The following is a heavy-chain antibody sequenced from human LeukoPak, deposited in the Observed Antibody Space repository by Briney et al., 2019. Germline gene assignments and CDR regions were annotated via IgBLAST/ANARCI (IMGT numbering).Heavy chain of an antibody. CDR1: GFTFSSYA. J-gene: IGHJ4*02. Sequence: GGSLRLSCSASGFTFSSYAMHWVRQAPGKGLEYVSAISSNGGSTYYADSVKGRFTISRDNSKNTLYLQMSSLRAEDTAVYYCVKEALDTAVGFDYWGQGTLVTVSS. D-gene: IGHD5-18*01. CDR3: VKEALDTAVGFDY. CDR2: ISSNGGST. V-gene: IGHV3-64D*06.